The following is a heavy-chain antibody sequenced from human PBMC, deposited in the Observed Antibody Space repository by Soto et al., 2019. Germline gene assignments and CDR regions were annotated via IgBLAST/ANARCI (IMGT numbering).Heavy chain of an antibody. CDR2: INAGNGDT. Sequence: ASVKVSCKASRYSFTTYALHWVRQAPGQRLEWMGWINAGNGDTKYSEKFQGRVTITRDTSANTAYMELSSLRSEDTSVYYCARDPGTGAALRAYHFDYWGQGTLVTVSA. D-gene: IGHD1-1*01. CDR3: ARDPGTGAALRAYHFDY. CDR1: RYSFTTYA. J-gene: IGHJ4*02. V-gene: IGHV1-3*01.